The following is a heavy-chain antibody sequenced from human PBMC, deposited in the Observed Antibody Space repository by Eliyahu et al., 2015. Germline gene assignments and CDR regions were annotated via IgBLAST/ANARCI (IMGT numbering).Heavy chain of an antibody. CDR2: IYHSGST. D-gene: IGHD2/OR15-2a*01. V-gene: IGHV4-38-2*02. J-gene: IGHJ4*02. CDR1: GYSISSGYY. Sequence: QVQLQESGPGLVKPSETLSLTCTVXGYSISSGYYWGWIRQPPGKGLEWIGSIYHSGSTYYNPSLKSRVTISVDTSKNQFSLKLSSVTAADTAVYYCARDLLFINLGRPLYYFDYWGQGTLVTVSS. CDR3: ARDLLFINLGRPLYYFDY.